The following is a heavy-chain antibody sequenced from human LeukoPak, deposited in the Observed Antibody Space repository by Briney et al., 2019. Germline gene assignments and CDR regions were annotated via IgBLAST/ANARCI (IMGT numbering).Heavy chain of an antibody. CDR2: IHHRGTT. CDR1: GGSVNTNTYY. CDR3: ARVTYNGYQHFDY. Sequence: PSETLSPTCIVSGGSVNTNTYYWGWIRLPPGKGLEWIGEIHHRGTTYYNPSLRSRVTISVDTSKNQFSLRLTSVTAADTAVYYCARVTYNGYQHFDYWGQGNLVTVS. D-gene: IGHD5-18*01. V-gene: IGHV4-39*07. J-gene: IGHJ4*02.